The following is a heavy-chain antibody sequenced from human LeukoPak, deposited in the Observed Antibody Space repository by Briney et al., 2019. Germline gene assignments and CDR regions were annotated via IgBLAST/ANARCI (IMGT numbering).Heavy chain of an antibody. CDR1: GGSISSYY. CDR2: IYYSGST. Sequence: SETLSLTCTVSGGSISSYYWSWIRQPPGKGLEWIGYIYYSGSTNYNPSLKSRVTISVDTSKNQFSLKLSSVTAADTAVYYCARDIAAAGTRYFDYWGQGTLVTVSS. J-gene: IGHJ4*02. V-gene: IGHV4-59*12. D-gene: IGHD6-13*01. CDR3: ARDIAAAGTRYFDY.